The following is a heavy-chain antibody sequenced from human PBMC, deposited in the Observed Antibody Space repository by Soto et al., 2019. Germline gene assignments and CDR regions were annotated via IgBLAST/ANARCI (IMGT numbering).Heavy chain of an antibody. D-gene: IGHD3-22*01. J-gene: IGHJ3*02. V-gene: IGHV4-59*01. Sequence: ETLSLTCPVSGASISSYYWSWVRPPPGKGLEWIGYIYYIVSAKYNPSLKSRVTISVATSKNQFSLTLSSVTAADTAVYYCARIPDYYDSSGYQVYAFDIWGQGTMVTVSS. CDR3: ARIPDYYDSSGYQVYAFDI. CDR1: GASISSYY. CDR2: IYYIVSA.